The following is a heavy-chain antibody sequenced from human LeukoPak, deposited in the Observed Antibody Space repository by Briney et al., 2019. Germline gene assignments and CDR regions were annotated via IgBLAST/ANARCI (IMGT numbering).Heavy chain of an antibody. Sequence: SQTLSLTCTVSGGSISSGDYYWSWIRQPPGKGLEWIGYIYYSGSTYYNPSLKSRVTISVDTSKNQFSLKLSSVTAADTAVYYCASSGYSYGYREDYWGQGTLVTVSS. D-gene: IGHD5-18*01. J-gene: IGHJ4*02. CDR3: ASSGYSYGYREDY. CDR2: IYYSGST. V-gene: IGHV4-30-4*01. CDR1: GGSISSGDYY.